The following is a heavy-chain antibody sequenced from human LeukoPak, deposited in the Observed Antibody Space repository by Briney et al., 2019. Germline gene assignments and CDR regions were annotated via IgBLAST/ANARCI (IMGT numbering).Heavy chain of an antibody. V-gene: IGHV3-9*01. D-gene: IGHD1-1*01. Sequence: GGSLRLSCAASGFTFDDYAMHWVRQAPGKGLEWVSGISWNSGSIGYADSVKGRFIISRDNAKNSLYLQMNSLRAEDTALYYCAKLDIMNAAFGIWGQGTMVTVSS. J-gene: IGHJ3*02. CDR2: ISWNSGSI. CDR3: AKLDIMNAAFGI. CDR1: GFTFDDYA.